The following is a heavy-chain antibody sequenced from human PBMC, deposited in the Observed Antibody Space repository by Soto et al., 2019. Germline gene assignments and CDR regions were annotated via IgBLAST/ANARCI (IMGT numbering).Heavy chain of an antibody. CDR1: GFTFSSYW. D-gene: IGHD1-1*01. J-gene: IGHJ4*02. V-gene: IGHV3-7*01. CDR3: ARIIIVSNWTDVGPGYFDY. CDR2: INQDGSEK. Sequence: EMQLVESGGGLVPPGGSLRLSCAASGFTFSSYWMSWVRQAPGKGLEWVANINQDGSEKYYVDSVKGRFTISRENAKNSLYLQMNSLRAEDTAGYYCARIIIVSNWTDVGPGYFDYWGQGTLVTVSS.